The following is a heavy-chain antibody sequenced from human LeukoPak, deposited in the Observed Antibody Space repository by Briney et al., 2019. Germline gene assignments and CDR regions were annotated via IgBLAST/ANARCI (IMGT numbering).Heavy chain of an antibody. V-gene: IGHV3-21*01. CDR2: ISSSSSYI. CDR3: VRDPSIAVAGVFDY. D-gene: IGHD6-19*01. J-gene: IGHJ4*02. Sequence: PGGSLRLSCAASGFTFSSYSMNWVRQAPGKGLEWVSSISSSSSYIYYADSVKGRFTTSRDNAKNSLYLQMNSLRAEDTAVYYCVRDPSIAVAGVFDYWGQGTLVTVSS. CDR1: GFTFSSYS.